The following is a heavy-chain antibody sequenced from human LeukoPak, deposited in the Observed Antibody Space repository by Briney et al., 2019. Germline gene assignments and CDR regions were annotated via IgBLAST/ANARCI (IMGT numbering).Heavy chain of an antibody. CDR3: AKDISNYDFWSGFYT. V-gene: IGHV3-43*02. Sequence: SGGSLRLSCAASGFTFYDYAMHWVRQAPGKGLEWGSLISGDGGSTYYADSVKGPFTISRDNIKNSLYLQMNSLRTEDTALYYCAKDISNYDFWSGFYTWGQGTLVTVSS. D-gene: IGHD3-3*01. CDR1: GFTFYDYA. J-gene: IGHJ5*02. CDR2: ISGDGGST.